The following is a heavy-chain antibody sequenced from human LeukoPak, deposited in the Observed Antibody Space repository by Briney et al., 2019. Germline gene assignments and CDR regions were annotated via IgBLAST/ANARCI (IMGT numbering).Heavy chain of an antibody. CDR1: GFTFSGYA. J-gene: IGHJ4*02. CDR2: IPSNGGTT. D-gene: IGHD2-21*02. V-gene: IGHV3-64D*06. CDR3: VRDRVVVTATFDC. Sequence: GGSLRLSCSASGFTFSGYAMHWVRQAPGKGLEYVSGIPSNGGTTYYADPVKGRFTISRDNSKNTLYLQMSSLRAEDTAVYFCVRDRVVVTATFDCWGQGTLVTVSS.